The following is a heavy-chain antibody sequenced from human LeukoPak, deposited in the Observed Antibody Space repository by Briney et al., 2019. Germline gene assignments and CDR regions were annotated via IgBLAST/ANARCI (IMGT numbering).Heavy chain of an antibody. Sequence: SETLSLTCTVSGGSISSYYWSWIRQPPGKGLEWIGSIYYSGTTYYNPSLKSRVTISLDTSKNQFSLKLTSVTAADTAVFYCANVANDFWSGYSTRGAFDVWGQGTMVTVSS. J-gene: IGHJ3*01. CDR2: IYYSGTT. CDR3: ANVANDFWSGYSTRGAFDV. D-gene: IGHD3-3*01. CDR1: GGSISSYY. V-gene: IGHV4-59*05.